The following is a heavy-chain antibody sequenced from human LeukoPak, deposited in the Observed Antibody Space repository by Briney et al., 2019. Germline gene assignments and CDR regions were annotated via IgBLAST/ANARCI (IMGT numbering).Heavy chain of an antibody. CDR2: ISAYNGNT. D-gene: IGHD2-21*02. J-gene: IGHJ6*02. Sequence: GASVKVSCKASGYTFTSYGISWVRQAPGQGLEWMGWISAYNGNTNYAQKLQGRVTMTTDTSTSTAYMELRSLRSDDTAVYYCARDRVVVTAIHYYYYGMDVWGQGATVIVSS. CDR1: GYTFTSYG. V-gene: IGHV1-18*01. CDR3: ARDRVVVTAIHYYYYGMDV.